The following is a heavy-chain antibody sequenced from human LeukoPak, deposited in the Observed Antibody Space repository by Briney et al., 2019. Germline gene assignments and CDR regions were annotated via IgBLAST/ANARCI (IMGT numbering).Heavy chain of an antibody. D-gene: IGHD6-19*01. CDR2: ISWNSGSI. CDR1: GFTFDDYA. J-gene: IGHJ4*02. CDR3: AKAVAGAIDY. V-gene: IGHV3-9*01. Sequence: GGSLRLPCAASGFTFDDYAMHWVRQAPGKGLEWVSGISWNSGSIGCADSVKGRFTISRDNAKNSLYLQMNSLRAEDTALYYCAKAVAGAIDYWGQGTLVTVSS.